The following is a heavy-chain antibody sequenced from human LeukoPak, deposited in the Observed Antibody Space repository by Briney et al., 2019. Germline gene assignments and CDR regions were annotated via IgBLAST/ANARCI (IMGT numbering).Heavy chain of an antibody. J-gene: IGHJ5*02. CDR2: ISYDGSNK. V-gene: IGHV3-30-3*01. CDR3: AREERVLVVVPAAIGFDP. D-gene: IGHD2-2*02. CDR1: GFTFSSYG. Sequence: GRSLRLSCAASGFTFSSYGMHWVRQAPGKGLEWLAFISYDGSNKYYADSVKGRFTISRDNSKNTLNRQMTSLRAEDTAVYYCAREERVLVVVPAAIGFDPWGQGTLVTVSS.